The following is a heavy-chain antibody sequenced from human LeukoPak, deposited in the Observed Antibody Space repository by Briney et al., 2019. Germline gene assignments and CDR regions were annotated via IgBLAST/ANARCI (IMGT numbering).Heavy chain of an antibody. Sequence: SQTLSLTCTVSGGSISSGDYYWSWIRQPPGKGLEWIGYIYYSGSTYYNPSLKSRVTISVDTSKNQFSLKLSSVTAADTAVYYCAGATSNSYNWFDPWGQGTLVTVSS. CDR2: IYYSGST. J-gene: IGHJ5*02. D-gene: IGHD6-6*01. CDR1: GGSISSGDYY. V-gene: IGHV4-30-4*08. CDR3: AGATSNSYNWFDP.